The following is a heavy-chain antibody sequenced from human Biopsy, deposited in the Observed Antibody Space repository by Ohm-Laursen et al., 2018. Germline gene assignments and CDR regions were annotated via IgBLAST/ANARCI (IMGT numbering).Heavy chain of an antibody. Sequence: ASVKASCNASGYVFLDFHIHWVRQVPGQGLEWIGHINPHTGVTKYAQKFLDRITMTGDTSISTAYMDLSRLTSADTGIYYCARPSGGVSTIGFDPWGQGTLVIVSS. CDR2: INPHTGVT. V-gene: IGHV1-2*05. D-gene: IGHD5/OR15-5a*01. J-gene: IGHJ5*02. CDR1: GYVFLDFH. CDR3: ARPSGGVSTIGFDP.